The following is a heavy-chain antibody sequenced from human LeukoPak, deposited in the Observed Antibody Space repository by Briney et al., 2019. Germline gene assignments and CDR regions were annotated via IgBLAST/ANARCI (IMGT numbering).Heavy chain of an antibody. J-gene: IGHJ4*02. CDR2: IYPADSDT. CDR1: GYSFPNYW. Sequence: HGESLKISCKGSGYSFPNYWIGWVRQMPGKGLEWMGNIYPADSDTRYSPSFQGQVTISVDTSISTAYLQWSSLKASDTAMYYCGRRKGDGYNSPFDYWGQGTLVTVSS. D-gene: IGHD5-24*01. V-gene: IGHV5-51*01. CDR3: GRRKGDGYNSPFDY.